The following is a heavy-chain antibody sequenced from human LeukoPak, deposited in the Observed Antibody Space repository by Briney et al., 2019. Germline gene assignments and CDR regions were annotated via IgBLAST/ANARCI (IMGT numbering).Heavy chain of an antibody. CDR1: GFTFSGYE. D-gene: IGHD2-8*01. CDR2: ICGRGVTT. J-gene: IGHJ6*02. CDR3: ARALQGDAPNEGYVMDV. Sequence: GGPLRVSCEASGFTFSGYELNWVRQAPGKGLEWISYICGRGVTTFSADSVKARFTISRENAKNSLYLQMNSLRAEDTAVYYCARALQGDAPNEGYVMDVWGQGTTVTVSS. V-gene: IGHV3-48*03.